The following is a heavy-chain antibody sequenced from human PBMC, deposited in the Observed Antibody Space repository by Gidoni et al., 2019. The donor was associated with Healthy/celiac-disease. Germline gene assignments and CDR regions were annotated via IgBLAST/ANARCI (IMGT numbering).Heavy chain of an antibody. Sequence: EVKLVEAGGGLVQPGRSLRISCAASGSTIEDYAMHWFRQAPVKGLEWVSGISWNSGSIAYAASVKGRFTISRDNAKHPLYLLMNSLLAEDTALYSCAKFPYGDFPPYYFYYLAQGPLVTVSS. J-gene: IGHJ4*02. CDR1: GSTIEDYA. CDR2: ISWNSGSI. V-gene: IGHV3-9*01. CDR3: AKFPYGDFPPYYFYY. D-gene: IGHD4-17*01.